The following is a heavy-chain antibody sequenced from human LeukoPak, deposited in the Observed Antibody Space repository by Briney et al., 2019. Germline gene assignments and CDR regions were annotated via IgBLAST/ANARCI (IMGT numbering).Heavy chain of an antibody. J-gene: IGHJ4*02. D-gene: IGHD6-19*01. CDR1: GFTFSSYA. Sequence: PGGSLRLSCAASGFTFSSYAMSWVRQAPGKGLEWVSAISGSGGSTYYADSVKGRFTISRDNSKNTLYLQMNSLRAEDTAVYYCAKDGPLSGYSSGWYYFDYWGQGTRVTVSS. CDR3: AKDGPLSGYSSGWYYFDY. V-gene: IGHV3-23*01. CDR2: ISGSGGST.